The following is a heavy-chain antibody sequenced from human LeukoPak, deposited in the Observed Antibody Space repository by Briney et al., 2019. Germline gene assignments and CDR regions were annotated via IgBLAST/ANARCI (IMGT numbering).Heavy chain of an antibody. D-gene: IGHD4-17*01. V-gene: IGHV3-21*01. CDR3: ARAGGSTVSHSDY. CDR2: ISSSTSYI. Sequence: GGSLRLSCAASGFTFSSYSMNWVRQAPGKGLEWVSSISSSTSYIYYADSVKGRFTISKDNAKNSLYLQMNSLRAEDTAVYYCARAGGSTVSHSDYWGQGTLVTASS. CDR1: GFTFSSYS. J-gene: IGHJ4*02.